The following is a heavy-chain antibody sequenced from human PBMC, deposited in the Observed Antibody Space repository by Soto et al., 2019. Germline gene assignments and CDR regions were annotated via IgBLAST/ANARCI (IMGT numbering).Heavy chain of an antibody. D-gene: IGHD3-10*01. J-gene: IGHJ6*02. CDR3: ARGHTMVRGVIIDYYYDGMDV. Sequence: QVQLVQSGAEVKKPGSSVKVSCKASGGTFSSYAISWVRQAPGQGLEWMGGIIPIFGTANYAQKFQGRVTITADESTSTAHMELSSLRSEDTAVYYCARGHTMVRGVIIDYYYDGMDVWGQGTTVTVSS. CDR1: GGTFSSYA. CDR2: IIPIFGTA. V-gene: IGHV1-69*01.